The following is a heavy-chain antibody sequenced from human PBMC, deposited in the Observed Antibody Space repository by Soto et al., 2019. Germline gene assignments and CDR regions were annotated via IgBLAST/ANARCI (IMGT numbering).Heavy chain of an antibody. V-gene: IGHV4-59*01. D-gene: IGHD4-17*01. CDR1: GGSISSYY. J-gene: IGHJ5*02. CDR3: ARPMTTVTTSGYWFDP. CDR2: IYYSGST. Sequence: PSETLSLTCTVSGGSISSYYWSWIRQPPGKGLEWIGYIYYSGSTNYNPSLKSRVTISVDTSKNQFSLKLSSVTAADTAVYYCARPMTTVTTSGYWFDPWGQGTLVTVSS.